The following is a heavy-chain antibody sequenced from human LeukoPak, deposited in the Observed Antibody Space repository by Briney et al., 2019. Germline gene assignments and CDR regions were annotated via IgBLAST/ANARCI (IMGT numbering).Heavy chain of an antibody. V-gene: IGHV3-30*18. D-gene: IGHD3-10*01. CDR1: GFTFSSYG. CDR2: ISYDGSNK. J-gene: IGHJ6*02. CDR3: AKPKTYGSGSSLVSYYGMDV. Sequence: GRSLRLSCAASGFTFSSYGMHWVRQAPGKGLEWVAVISYDGSNKYYADSVKGRFTISRDNSKNTLYLQMNSLRAEDTAVYYCAKPKTYGSGSSLVSYYGMDVWGQGTTVTVSS.